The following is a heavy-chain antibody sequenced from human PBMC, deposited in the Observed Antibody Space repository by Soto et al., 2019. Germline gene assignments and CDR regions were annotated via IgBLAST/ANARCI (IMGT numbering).Heavy chain of an antibody. D-gene: IGHD6-13*01. CDR1: GFTFSNYA. CDR2: ISGSGGST. J-gene: IGHJ4*02. V-gene: IGHV3-23*01. CDR3: AKDQGSSWYEIDY. Sequence: PGGSLRLSCAASGFTFSNYAVTWVRQAPGKGLEWVSTISGSGGSTYYAGSVKGRFTISRDNSKNTLYLQMNSLGAEDTAVYYCAKDQGSSWYEIDYWGQGT.